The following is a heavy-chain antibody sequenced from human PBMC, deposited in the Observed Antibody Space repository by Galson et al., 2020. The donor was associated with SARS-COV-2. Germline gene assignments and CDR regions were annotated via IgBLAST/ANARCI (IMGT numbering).Heavy chain of an antibody. V-gene: IGHV4-30-2*01. D-gene: IGHD4-17*01. CDR2: IYHSGST. J-gene: IGHJ6*02. Sequence: SETLSLTCAVSGGSISSGGYSWRWIRQPPGKGLEWIGYIYHSGSTYYNPSLKSRVTISVDRSKNQFSLKLSSVTAGDTAVYYCARAGDDYGDPYGMDVWGQGTTVTVSS. CDR1: GGSISSGGYS. CDR3: ARAGDDYGDPYGMDV.